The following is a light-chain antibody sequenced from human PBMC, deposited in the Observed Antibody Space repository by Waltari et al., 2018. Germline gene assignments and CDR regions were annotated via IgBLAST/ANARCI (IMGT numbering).Light chain of an antibody. CDR1: QDINND. CDR3: QHFKTYPIT. Sequence: IQLTQSPSSLSASVGDRVTIAGRASQDINNDLAWYQQKPGKAPKLLIYYAYRLQSGVQSRFSGSGSGTDFTLTISSLQPEDFATYHCQHFKTYPITFGQGTRLEIK. J-gene: IGKJ5*01. V-gene: IGKV1-13*02. CDR2: YAY.